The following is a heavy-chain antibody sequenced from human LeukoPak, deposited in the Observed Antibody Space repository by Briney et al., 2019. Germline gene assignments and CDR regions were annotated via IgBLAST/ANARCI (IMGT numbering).Heavy chain of an antibody. CDR1: GFTFSSYG. CDR3: ASSYGSEKDNWFDP. CDR2: INHSGTT. J-gene: IGHJ5*02. D-gene: IGHD3-10*01. Sequence: GSLRLSCAASGFTFSSYGMSWVRQAPGKGLEWIGEINHSGTTNYNPSLKSRVTISVDTSKNQFSLKLSSVTAADTAVYYCASSYGSEKDNWFDPWGQGTLVTVSS. V-gene: IGHV4-34*01.